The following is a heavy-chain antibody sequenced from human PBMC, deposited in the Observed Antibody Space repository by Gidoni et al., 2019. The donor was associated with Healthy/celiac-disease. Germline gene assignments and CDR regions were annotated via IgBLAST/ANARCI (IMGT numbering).Heavy chain of an antibody. CDR1: GFTFSSYG. D-gene: IGHD1-26*01. CDR2: ISYDGSNK. Sequence: QVQLVESGGGVVQPGRSLRLSCAASGFTFSSYGMHWVRQAPGQGLEGVAVISYDGSNKYYADSVKGRFTISRDNSKNTLYLQMNSLRAEDTAVYYCAKVGPVGYGMDVWGQGTTVTVSS. V-gene: IGHV3-30*18. CDR3: AKVGPVGYGMDV. J-gene: IGHJ6*02.